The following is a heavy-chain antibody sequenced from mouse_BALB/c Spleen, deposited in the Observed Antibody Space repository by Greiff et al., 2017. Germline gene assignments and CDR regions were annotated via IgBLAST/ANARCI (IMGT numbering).Heavy chain of an antibody. CDR1: GYTFTSYW. D-gene: IGHD1-2*01. Sequence: QVQLQQPGAELVKPGASVKMSCKASGYTFTSYWMHWVKQRPGQGLEWIGTIDPSDSYTSYNQKFKGKATLTVDTSSSTAYMQLSSLTSEDSAVYYCTRSGGYRYFDYWGQGTTLTVSS. CDR3: TRSGGYRYFDY. V-gene: IGHV1S127*01. CDR2: IDPSDSYT. J-gene: IGHJ2*01.